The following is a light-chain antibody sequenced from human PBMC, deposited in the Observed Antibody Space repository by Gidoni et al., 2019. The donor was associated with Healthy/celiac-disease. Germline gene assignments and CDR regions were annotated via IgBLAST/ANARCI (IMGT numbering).Light chain of an antibody. CDR1: SLRSYY. CDR2: GKN. J-gene: IGLJ2*01. V-gene: IGLV3-19*01. Sequence: SSERTQDPAVSVALGQTVRITCQGDSLRSYYASWYQQKPGQAPVLVIYGKNNRPSGIPDRFSGSSSGNTASLTITGAQAEDEADYYCNSRDSSGNIWVFGGGTKLTVL. CDR3: NSRDSSGNIWV.